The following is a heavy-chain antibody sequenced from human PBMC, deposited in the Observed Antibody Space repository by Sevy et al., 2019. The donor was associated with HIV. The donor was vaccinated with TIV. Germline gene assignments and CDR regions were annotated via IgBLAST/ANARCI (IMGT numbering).Heavy chain of an antibody. V-gene: IGHV1-69*13. CDR1: GGTFSSYA. J-gene: IGHJ6*02. D-gene: IGHD2-2*01. CDR2: IIPIFGTA. Sequence: ASVKVSCKASGGTFSSYAISWVRQAPGQGLEWMGGIIPIFGTANYARKFQGRVTITAAESTGTAYMELRSLRSEDTAVYYCARGEPLPAAYYYYYGMDVWGQGTTVTVSS. CDR3: ARGEPLPAAYYYYYGMDV.